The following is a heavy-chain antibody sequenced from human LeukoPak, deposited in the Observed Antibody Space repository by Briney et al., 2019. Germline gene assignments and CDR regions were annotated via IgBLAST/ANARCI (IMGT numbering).Heavy chain of an antibody. Sequence: GESLKISCKGSGYSFTTYWIGWVRQLPGKGLELMGVIYPGDSNTRYSPSFQGQVTISADKSISSAYLQWSSLKASDTAIYYCARRANGATDFDYWGQGTLVTVSS. J-gene: IGHJ4*02. CDR3: ARRANGATDFDY. V-gene: IGHV5-51*01. D-gene: IGHD4/OR15-4a*01. CDR1: GYSFTTYW. CDR2: IYPGDSNT.